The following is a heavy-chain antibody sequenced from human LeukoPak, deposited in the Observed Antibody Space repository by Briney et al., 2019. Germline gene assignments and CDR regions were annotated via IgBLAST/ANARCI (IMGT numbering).Heavy chain of an antibody. CDR1: GGSISSSNW. CDR3: ASYGYYGSGSYYSIPYYFDY. CDR2: IYHSGST. Sequence: SPSETLSLTCAVSGGSISSSNWWSWVRQPPGQGLEWIGEIYHSGSTNYNPSLKSRVTISVDKSKNQFSLKLSSVTAADTAVYYCASYGYYGSGSYYSIPYYFDYWGQGTLVTVSS. V-gene: IGHV4-4*02. D-gene: IGHD3-10*01. J-gene: IGHJ4*02.